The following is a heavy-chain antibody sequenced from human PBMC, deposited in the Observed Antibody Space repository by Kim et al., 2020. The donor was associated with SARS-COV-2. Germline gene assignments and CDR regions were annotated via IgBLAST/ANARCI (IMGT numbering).Heavy chain of an antibody. Sequence: SPKSRVTISVDTSKNPFSLKLSSVTAADTAVYYCARAHKPSIAAAAHFDYWGQGTLVTVSS. V-gene: IGHV4-59*01. J-gene: IGHJ4*02. CDR3: ARAHKPSIAAAAHFDY. D-gene: IGHD6-13*01.